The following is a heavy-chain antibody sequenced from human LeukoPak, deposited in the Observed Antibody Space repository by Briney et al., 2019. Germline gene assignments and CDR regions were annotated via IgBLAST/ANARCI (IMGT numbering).Heavy chain of an antibody. CDR2: ISHDGSNK. CDR3: AEKGIFDY. CDR1: GFTLSTYW. Sequence: GGSLRLSCAASGFTLSTYWMHWVRQAPGKGLEWVAVISHDGSNKYYADSVKGRFTISRDNSKSTLYLQMNSLRAEDTAVYYCAEKGIFDYWGQGTLVTVSS. V-gene: IGHV3-30*03. J-gene: IGHJ4*02.